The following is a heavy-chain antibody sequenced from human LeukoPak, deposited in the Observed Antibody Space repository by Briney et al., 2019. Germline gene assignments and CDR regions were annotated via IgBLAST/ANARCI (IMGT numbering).Heavy chain of an antibody. CDR2: INPNSGGT. J-gene: IGHJ5*02. V-gene: IGHV1-2*04. CDR3: ARALGYCSGGSCPIGNAVNWFDP. D-gene: IGHD2-15*01. Sequence: RASVKVSCKASGYTFTGYYMHWVRQAPGQGLEWMGWINPNSGGTNYAQKFQGWVTMTRDTSISTAYMELSRLRSDDTAVYYCARALGYCSGGSCPIGNAVNWFDPWGQGTLVTVSS. CDR1: GYTFTGYY.